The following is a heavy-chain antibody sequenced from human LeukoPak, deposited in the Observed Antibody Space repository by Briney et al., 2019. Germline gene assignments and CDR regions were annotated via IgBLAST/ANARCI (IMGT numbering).Heavy chain of an antibody. CDR2: ISSSSSYT. Sequence: GGSLRLSCAASGFTFSSHGMHWVRQAPGKGLEWVSYISSSSSYTNYADSVKGRFTISRDNAKNSLYLQMNSLRAEDTAVYYCARSMSGIAVAGFDYWGQGTLVTVSS. J-gene: IGHJ4*02. CDR3: ARSMSGIAVAGFDY. D-gene: IGHD6-19*01. CDR1: GFTFSSHG. V-gene: IGHV3-21*05.